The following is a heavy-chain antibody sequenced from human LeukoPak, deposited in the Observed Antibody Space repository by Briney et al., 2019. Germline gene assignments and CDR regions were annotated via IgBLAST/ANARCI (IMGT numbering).Heavy chain of an antibody. V-gene: IGHV1-69*06. J-gene: IGHJ6*03. D-gene: IGHD3-10*01. CDR2: IIPIFGTA. CDR1: GGTFSSYA. Sequence: SVKVSCKASGGTFSSYAISWVRQSPGQGPEWMGGIIPIFGTANYAQKFQGRVTITADKSTSTAYMELSSLRSEDTAVYYCATFSYGSGSYLDYYYYYYMDVWGKGTTVTVSS. CDR3: ATFSYGSGSYLDYYYYYYMDV.